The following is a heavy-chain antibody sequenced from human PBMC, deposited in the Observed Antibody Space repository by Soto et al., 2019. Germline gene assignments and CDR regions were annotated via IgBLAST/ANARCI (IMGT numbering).Heavy chain of an antibody. CDR3: ARDLCSSTSCYTNWFVP. CDR2: ISYDGSNK. V-gene: IGHV3-30-3*01. Sequence: GGSLRLSCAASGFTLSSYAMHWVRQAPGKGLEWVAVISYDGSNKYYADSVKGRFTISRDNSKNTLYLQMNSLRAEDTAVYYCARDLCSSTSCYTNWFVPWGQGTLVTVSS. D-gene: IGHD2-2*02. CDR1: GFTLSSYA. J-gene: IGHJ5*02.